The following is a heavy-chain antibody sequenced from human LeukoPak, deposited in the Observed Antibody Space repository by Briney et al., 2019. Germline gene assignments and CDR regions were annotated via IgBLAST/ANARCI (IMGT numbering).Heavy chain of an antibody. J-gene: IGHJ4*02. CDR2: IRSKAYGGTT. CDR3: TRAGRVWGSYRPFDY. D-gene: IGHD3-16*02. CDR1: GFTFSTSW. V-gene: IGHV3-49*04. Sequence: TGGSLRLSCAASGFTFSTSWMSWVRQAPGKGLEWVGFIRSKAYGGTTEYAASVKGRFTISRDDSKSIAYLQMNSLKTEDTAVYYCTRAGRVWGSYRPFDYWGQGTLVTVSS.